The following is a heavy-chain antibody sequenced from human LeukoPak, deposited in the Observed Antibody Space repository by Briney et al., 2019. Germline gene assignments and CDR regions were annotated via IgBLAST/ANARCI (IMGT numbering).Heavy chain of an antibody. J-gene: IGHJ4*02. D-gene: IGHD6-19*01. CDR2: INHSGST. V-gene: IGHV4-38-2*02. CDR3: ARLNGQWLVRGGYYFDY. Sequence: SETLSLTCSVSGYSISSGYYWSWIRQPPGKGLEWIGGINHSGSTNYNPSLKSRVTISVDTSKNQFSLKLSSVTAADTAVYYCARLNGQWLVRGGYYFDYWGQGTLVTVSS. CDR1: GYSISSGYY.